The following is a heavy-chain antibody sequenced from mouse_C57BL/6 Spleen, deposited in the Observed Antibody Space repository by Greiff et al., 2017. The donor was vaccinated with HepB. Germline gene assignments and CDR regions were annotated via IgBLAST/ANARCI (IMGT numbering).Heavy chain of an antibody. Sequence: QVQLKESGAELVRPGASVKLSCKASGYTFTDYYINWVKQRPGQGLEWIARIYPGSGNTYYNEKFKGKATLTAEKSSSTAYMQLSSLTSEDSAVYFCARSGATVVERYFDVWGTGTTVTVSS. D-gene: IGHD1-1*01. CDR2: IYPGSGNT. V-gene: IGHV1-76*01. CDR3: ARSGATVVERYFDV. J-gene: IGHJ1*03. CDR1: GYTFTDYY.